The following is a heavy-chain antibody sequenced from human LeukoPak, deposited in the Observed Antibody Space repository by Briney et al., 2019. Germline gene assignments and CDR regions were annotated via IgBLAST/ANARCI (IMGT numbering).Heavy chain of an antibody. CDR3: AKVPATGSGGIDY. D-gene: IGHD2-15*01. Sequence: AGGSLRLSCAASGFNFANHAMSWVRQTPGKGLEWVSAISGGGDITYYADSVTGRFTISRDNSKDTLFLQMHSLRPGDTAVYYCAKVPATGSGGIDYWGQGTLVTVSS. CDR2: ISGGGDIT. CDR1: GFNFANHA. V-gene: IGHV3-23*01. J-gene: IGHJ4*02.